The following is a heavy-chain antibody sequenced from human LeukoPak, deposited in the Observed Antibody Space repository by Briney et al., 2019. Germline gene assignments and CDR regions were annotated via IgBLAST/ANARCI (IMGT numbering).Heavy chain of an antibody. J-gene: IGHJ5*02. D-gene: IGHD1-1*01. CDR3: ARLVQLNWFDP. CDR1: GGSISSYY. V-gene: IGHV4-59*08. CDR2: IYYSGST. Sequence: PSETLSLTCTVSGGSISSYYWSWIRQSPGKGLEWIGYIYYSGSTNYNPSLKSRVTISVDTSKNQFSLKLSSVTAADTAVYYCARLVQLNWFDPWGQGTLVTVSS.